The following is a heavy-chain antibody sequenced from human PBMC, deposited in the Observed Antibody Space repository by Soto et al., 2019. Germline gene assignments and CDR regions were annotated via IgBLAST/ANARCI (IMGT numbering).Heavy chain of an antibody. CDR1: GFTFSSYA. V-gene: IGHV3-30-3*01. D-gene: IGHD6-6*01. CDR3: ARGGQLDYDYYGMDV. CDR2: ISYDGSNK. J-gene: IGHJ6*02. Sequence: QVQLVESGGGVVQPGRSLRLSCAASGFTFSSYAMHWVRQAPGKGLEWVAVISYDGSNKYYADSVKGRFTISRDNSKNTLYLQMNSLRAEDTAVYYCARGGQLDYDYYGMDVWGQGTTVTVSS.